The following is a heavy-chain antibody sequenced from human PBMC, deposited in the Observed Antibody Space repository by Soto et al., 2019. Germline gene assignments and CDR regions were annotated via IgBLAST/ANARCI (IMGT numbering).Heavy chain of an antibody. V-gene: IGHV4-59*01. J-gene: IGHJ4*02. D-gene: IGHD4-17*01. CDR2: MYNSGST. CDR1: GGSISRYY. Sequence: PSETLSLTCTVSGGSISRYYWSWIRQPPGKGLEWIGYMYNSGSTIYNPSLESRVTISVDTSKNQFSLKLSSVTAADTAVYYCARVYDYFDYWGQGTLVTVSS. CDR3: ARVYDYFDY.